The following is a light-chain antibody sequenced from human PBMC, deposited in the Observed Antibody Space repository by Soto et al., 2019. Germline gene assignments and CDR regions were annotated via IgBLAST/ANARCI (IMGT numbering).Light chain of an antibody. V-gene: IGLV2-11*01. CDR1: SRDVGGYNY. J-gene: IGLJ2*01. Sequence: QSALTQPRSVSGSPGQSVTISCTGTSRDVGGYNYVSWYQQHPGKAPKLMIYDVSKRPSGVPDRFSGSKSGNTASLTISGLQAEDEADYYCCSYAGSYGGVFGGGTKVTVL. CDR3: CSYAGSYGGV. CDR2: DVS.